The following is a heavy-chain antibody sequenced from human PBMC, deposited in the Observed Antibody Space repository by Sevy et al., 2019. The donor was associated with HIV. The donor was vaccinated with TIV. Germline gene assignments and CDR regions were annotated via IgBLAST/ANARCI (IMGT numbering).Heavy chain of an antibody. D-gene: IGHD3-22*01. V-gene: IGHV3-33*01. CDR1: GFTFSSYG. Sequence: GGSLRLSCAASGFTFSSYGMHWVRQAPGKGLEWVAVIWYDGSNKYYADSVKGRFTISRDNSKNTLYLQMNSLRAEDTAVYYCAREKEYYYDSSGHYYFDYWGQGTLVTVSS. CDR2: IWYDGSNK. CDR3: AREKEYYYDSSGHYYFDY. J-gene: IGHJ4*02.